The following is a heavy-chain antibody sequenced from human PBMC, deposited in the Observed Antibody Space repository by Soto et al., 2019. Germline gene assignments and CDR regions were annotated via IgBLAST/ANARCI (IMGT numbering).Heavy chain of an antibody. CDR2: INPSGGST. Sequence: GASVKVSCKASGSTFTSYSMHWVRQAPGQGLEWMGIINPSGGSTSYPQKFPGRITMTRDTSTSTVYMELSSLRSQDTAVYYCARQSVVAALRKLNAFDIWGQGTMVTVSS. CDR1: GSTFTSYS. D-gene: IGHD2-15*01. V-gene: IGHV1-46*01. CDR3: ARQSVVAALRKLNAFDI. J-gene: IGHJ3*02.